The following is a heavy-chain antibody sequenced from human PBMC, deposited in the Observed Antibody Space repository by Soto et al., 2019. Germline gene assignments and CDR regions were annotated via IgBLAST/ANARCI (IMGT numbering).Heavy chain of an antibody. CDR2: ISYDGNNK. CDR1: GFTFSRFG. D-gene: IGHD3-10*01. CDR3: AKDLWFGELLGAPYDC. V-gene: IGHV3-30*18. Sequence: QVQLVDSGGDVVQPGRSLRLSCAASGFTFSRFGMHWVRQAPGKGLEWVATISYDGNNKYYADCVKGRFTISRDNSKNTLILQMNSRRAEDTAVYYCAKDLWFGELLGAPYDCWGQGTLVTVSS. J-gene: IGHJ4*02.